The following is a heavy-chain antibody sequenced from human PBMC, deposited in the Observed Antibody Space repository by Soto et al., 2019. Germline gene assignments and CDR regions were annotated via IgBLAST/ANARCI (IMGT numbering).Heavy chain of an antibody. D-gene: IGHD3-3*01. CDR2: IYSSGST. V-gene: IGHV4-4*07. CDR1: GGAISGYY. CDR3: ARGQRFSDWFDP. Sequence: PSETLSLTCTVSGGAISGYYWTWIRQPAGKGLEWIGRIYSSGSTKYNPSLKSRVTMSLDTSKNQFSLRLTSVTAADTAVYYCARGQRFSDWFDPGGQGTLVTVSS. J-gene: IGHJ5*02.